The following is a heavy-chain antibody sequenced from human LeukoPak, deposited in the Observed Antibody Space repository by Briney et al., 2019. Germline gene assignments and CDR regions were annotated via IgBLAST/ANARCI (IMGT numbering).Heavy chain of an antibody. CDR1: GFTFSSYS. CDR3: ARGPGRWLGGGGGNEYFQH. CDR2: ISSSSSYI. V-gene: IGHV3-21*04. D-gene: IGHD5-24*01. Sequence: GGSLRLSCAASGFTFSSYSMNWVRQAPGKGLEWVSSISSSSSYIYYADSVKGRFTISRDNAKNTLYLQMNSLRADDTAVYYCARGPGRWLGGGGGNEYFQHWGQGTLVTVSS. J-gene: IGHJ1*01.